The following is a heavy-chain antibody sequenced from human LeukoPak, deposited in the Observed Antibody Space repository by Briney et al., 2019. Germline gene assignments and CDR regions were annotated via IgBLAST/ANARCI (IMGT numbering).Heavy chain of an antibody. J-gene: IGHJ4*02. CDR3: ANYGVVLATYGSPSPFVH. D-gene: IGHD3-16*01. CDR1: GGSISNYY. V-gene: IGHV4-59*01. CDR2: IHYSGTT. Sequence: PSETLSLTCTVSGGSISNYYWSWIRQPPGKGLEWIGYIHYSGTTIYNPSLKSRVTISVDTSKNQFSLKLTSVTAADTAVYYCANYGVVLATYGSPSPFVHWGQGTLVTVSS.